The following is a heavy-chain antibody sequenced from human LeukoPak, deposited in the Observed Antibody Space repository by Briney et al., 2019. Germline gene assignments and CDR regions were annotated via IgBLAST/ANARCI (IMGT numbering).Heavy chain of an antibody. J-gene: IGHJ4*02. V-gene: IGHV3-30*18. CDR2: ISYDGSNK. CDR1: GFTFSSYG. Sequence: GRSLRLSCAASGFTFSSYGTHWVRQAPGKGLEWVAVISYDGSNKYYADSVKGRFTISRDNSKNTLYLQMNSLRAEDTAVYYCAKPTNWGQGTLVTVSS. CDR3: AKPTN.